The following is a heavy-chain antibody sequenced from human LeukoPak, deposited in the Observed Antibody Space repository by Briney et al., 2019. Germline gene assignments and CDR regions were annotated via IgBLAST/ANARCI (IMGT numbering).Heavy chain of an antibody. J-gene: IGHJ4*02. V-gene: IGHV1-2*02. Sequence: ASVKVSCKASGYTFTGYYIHWVRQAPGQGLEWMGWINPHSGGTNYAQKFQGGVTMTRDTSITTAYMELSSLRSDDTAVYYCARAQILYYVWGSYRYTAFDYWGQGTLVTVSA. D-gene: IGHD3-16*02. CDR2: INPHSGGT. CDR3: ARAQILYYVWGSYRYTAFDY. CDR1: GYTFTGYY.